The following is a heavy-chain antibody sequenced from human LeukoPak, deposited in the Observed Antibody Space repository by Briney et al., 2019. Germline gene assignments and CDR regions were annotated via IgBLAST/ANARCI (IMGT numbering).Heavy chain of an antibody. V-gene: IGHV4-38-2*02. J-gene: IGHJ4*02. D-gene: IGHD2-2*01. CDR3: ARVQSYCSSTSCHQYVDY. CDR2: ISHSGST. CDR1: GYSISSGYY. Sequence: SETLSLTCTVSGYSISSGYYWGWIRQPPGKGLEWIGSISHSGSTYYNPSLKSRVTISVDTSRNQFSLKMSSMTAADTAVYYCARVQSYCSSTSCHQYVDYWGQGTLVTVSS.